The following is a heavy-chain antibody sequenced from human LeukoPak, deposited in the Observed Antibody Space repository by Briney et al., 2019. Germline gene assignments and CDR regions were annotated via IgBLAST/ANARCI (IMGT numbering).Heavy chain of an antibody. V-gene: IGHV1-69*13. CDR1: GGTFSSYA. D-gene: IGHD5-18*01. J-gene: IGHJ4*02. Sequence: ASVKVSCKASGGTFSSYAISWVRQAPGQGLEWMGGIIPIFGTANYAQKFQGRVTITADESTSTAYMELSSLRSEDTAVYYCAREGGYSYGTFDYWGQGTLVTVSS. CDR2: IIPIFGTA. CDR3: AREGGYSYGTFDY.